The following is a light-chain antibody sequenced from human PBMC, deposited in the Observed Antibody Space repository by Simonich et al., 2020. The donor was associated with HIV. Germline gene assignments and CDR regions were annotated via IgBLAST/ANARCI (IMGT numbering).Light chain of an antibody. CDR3: QQYNSYSWT. V-gene: IGKV1-5*03. J-gene: IGKJ1*01. CDR1: QSISSW. Sequence: DIQMTQSPSTLSASVGDRVTITCRASQSISSWLARYQQKPGKAPKLLIYKASSLESGVPSRFSGSGSGTEFTLTISSLQPDDFATYYCQQYNSYSWTFRQGTKVEIK. CDR2: KAS.